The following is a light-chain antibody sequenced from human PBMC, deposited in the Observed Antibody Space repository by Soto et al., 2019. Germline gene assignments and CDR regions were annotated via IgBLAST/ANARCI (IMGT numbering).Light chain of an antibody. J-gene: IGLJ2*01. V-gene: IGLV2-14*01. CDR1: SSDVGGYNY. CDR2: EVT. CDR3: SSYISSNTLI. Sequence: QSALTQPASVSGSPGQSITISCTGTSSDVGGYNYVSWFQQSPGKAPKVMIYEVTNRPSGVSNRFSGSKSGNTASLTISGLQAEDEADYYCSSYISSNTLIFGGGTKLTVL.